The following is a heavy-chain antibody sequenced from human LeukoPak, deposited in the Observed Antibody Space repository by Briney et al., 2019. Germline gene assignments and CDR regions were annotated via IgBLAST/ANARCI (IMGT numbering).Heavy chain of an antibody. V-gene: IGHV3-23*01. CDR2: ISGSGGST. Sequence: GGSLRLSCAASGFTFSSYAMSWVRQAPGKGLEWVSAISGSGGSTYYADSVKGRFTISRDNSKNTLYLQMNSLRAEDTAVCYCAIDLPDYYDSSGKFDYWGQGTLVTVSS. CDR1: GFTFSSYA. CDR3: AIDLPDYYDSSGKFDY. D-gene: IGHD3-22*01. J-gene: IGHJ4*02.